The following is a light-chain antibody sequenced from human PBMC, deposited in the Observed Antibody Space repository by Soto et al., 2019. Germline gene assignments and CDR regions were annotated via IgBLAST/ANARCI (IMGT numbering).Light chain of an antibody. CDR2: AAS. Sequence: DIQMTQSPSSLSASVGDRVTITRRASQTINTYLNWYQQKPGKAPNLLIQAASSLQSGVPSRFSGSGSGTGFTLTISSLQPEDFATYYCQQSYSTPWTFGQGTKVDIK. CDR1: QTINTY. V-gene: IGKV1-39*01. J-gene: IGKJ1*01. CDR3: QQSYSTPWT.